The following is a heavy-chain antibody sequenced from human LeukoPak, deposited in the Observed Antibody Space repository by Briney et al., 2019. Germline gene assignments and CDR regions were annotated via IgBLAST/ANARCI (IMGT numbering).Heavy chain of an antibody. CDR1: GFTFSSYA. V-gene: IGHV3-30*04. D-gene: IGHD2-2*01. J-gene: IGHJ6*03. Sequence: HPGGSLRLSCAASGFTFSSYAMHWVRQAPGKGLEWVAVISYDGSNKYYADSVKGRFTISRDNSKNTLYLQMNSLRADDTAVYYCARDSQYQLLSAYSYMDVWGKGTTVTVSS. CDR2: ISYDGSNK. CDR3: ARDSQYQLLSAYSYMDV.